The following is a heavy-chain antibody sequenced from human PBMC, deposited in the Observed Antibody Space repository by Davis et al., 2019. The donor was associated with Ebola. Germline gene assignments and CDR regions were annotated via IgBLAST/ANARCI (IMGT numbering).Heavy chain of an antibody. CDR1: GYTFTGYY. D-gene: IGHD3-9*01. Sequence: ASAKVSCKASGYTFTGYYMHWVRQAPGQGLEWMGWIHPNSGGTNYAQKFQGRVTMTRDTSISTAYMELSRLRSDDTAVYYCARAPPPYILTGYGVYSFDYWGQGTLVTVSS. V-gene: IGHV1-2*02. J-gene: IGHJ4*02. CDR3: ARAPPPYILTGYGVYSFDY. CDR2: IHPNSGGT.